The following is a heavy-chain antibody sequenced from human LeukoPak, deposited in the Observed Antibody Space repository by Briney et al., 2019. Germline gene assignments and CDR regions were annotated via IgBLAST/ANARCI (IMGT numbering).Heavy chain of an antibody. CDR1: GFTFSIYS. CDR2: ISSNGSYI. V-gene: IGHV3-21*01. D-gene: IGHD6-13*01. J-gene: IGHJ4*02. Sequence: GGSLRLSCAASGFTFSIYSMDWVRQAPGKGLEWVSSISSNGSYIYDADSLKGRFTISRDNAKNSLYLQMNSLRAEDTAVYYCAREDASSWDYWGQGILVTVSS. CDR3: AREDASSWDY.